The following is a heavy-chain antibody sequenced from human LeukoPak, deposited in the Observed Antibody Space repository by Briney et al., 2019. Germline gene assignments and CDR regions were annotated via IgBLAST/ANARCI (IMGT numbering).Heavy chain of an antibody. D-gene: IGHD4-17*01. CDR1: GGSISSYY. V-gene: IGHV4-59*01. Sequence: SETLSLTSTDPGGSISSYYWSWIRQPPGKGLELIGYIYYSGSTNYNPSLKSRVTISVDTSKNQFSLKLSSVTAADTAVYYCARTVTPTPFFDYWGQGTLVTVSS. CDR3: ARTVTPTPFFDY. CDR2: IYYSGST. J-gene: IGHJ4*02.